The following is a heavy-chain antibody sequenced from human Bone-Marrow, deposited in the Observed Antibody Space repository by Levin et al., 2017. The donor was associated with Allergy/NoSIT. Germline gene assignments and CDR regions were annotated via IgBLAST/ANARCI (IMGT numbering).Heavy chain of an antibody. V-gene: IGHV3-53*01. Sequence: GESLKISCSASGFLVSDSYMSWVRQAPGKALDWVSILYPDGSAYYGDSVRGRFTVSRDTSKNTLILHMNTLRAEDTAFYYCARGFRQLVPYYFDYWGQGTLVTVSS. CDR2: LYPDGSA. CDR3: ARGFRQLVPYYFDY. J-gene: IGHJ4*02. CDR1: GFLVSDSY. D-gene: IGHD6-6*01.